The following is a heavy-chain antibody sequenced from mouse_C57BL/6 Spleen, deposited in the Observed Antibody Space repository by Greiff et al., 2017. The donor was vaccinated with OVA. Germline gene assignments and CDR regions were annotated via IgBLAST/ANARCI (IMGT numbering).Heavy chain of an antibody. CDR2: IDPSDSDT. Sequence: QVQLQQPGAELVRPGSSVKLSCKASGYTFTSYWMHWVKQRPIQGLEWIGNIDPSDSDTHYNQKFKDKATLTVDKSSSTAYMQLSSLTSEDSAVYYCARKGGYDGFNFDYWGQGTTLTVSS. J-gene: IGHJ2*01. CDR1: GYTFTSYW. V-gene: IGHV1-52*01. CDR3: ARKGGYDGFNFDY. D-gene: IGHD2-3*01.